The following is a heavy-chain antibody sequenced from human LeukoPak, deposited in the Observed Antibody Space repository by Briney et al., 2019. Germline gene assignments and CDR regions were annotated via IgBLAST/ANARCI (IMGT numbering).Heavy chain of an antibody. CDR3: GRDPPVTLQYYYYYMDV. CDR2: ISAYNGNT. V-gene: IGHV1-18*01. J-gene: IGHJ6*03. CDR1: GYTFTGYG. D-gene: IGHD5-24*01. Sequence: ASVKVSCKASGYTFTGYGISWVRRAPGQGLEWMGWISAYNGNTNYPQKFQGRVTVTTDTATSTAYMELRSLRSDDTAVYYCGRDPPVTLQYYYYYMDVWGKGTTVTVS.